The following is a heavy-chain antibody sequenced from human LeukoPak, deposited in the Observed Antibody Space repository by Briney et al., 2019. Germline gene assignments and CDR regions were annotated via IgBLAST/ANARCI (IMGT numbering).Heavy chain of an antibody. Sequence: SETLSLTCTVSGGSISSSSYYWGWIRQPPGKGLEWIGSIYYSGSTYYNPSLKSRVTISVDTSKNQFSLKLSSVTAADTAVYYCARDGRSIFSGWFDPWGQGTLVTVSS. D-gene: IGHD3-3*01. CDR1: GGSISSSSYY. V-gene: IGHV4-39*07. CDR3: ARDGRSIFSGWFDP. CDR2: IYYSGST. J-gene: IGHJ5*02.